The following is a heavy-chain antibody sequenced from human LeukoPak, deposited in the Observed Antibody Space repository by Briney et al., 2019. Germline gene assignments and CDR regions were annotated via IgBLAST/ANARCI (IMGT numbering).Heavy chain of an antibody. CDR2: IYYSGST. CDR1: GGSISSYY. D-gene: IGHD3-3*01. Sequence: SETLSLTCTVSGGSISSYYWSWIRQPPGKGLEWIGYIYYSGSTNYNPSLKSRVTISVDTSKNQFSLKLSSVTAADTAVYYCARGRYDFWSGSNDAFDIWGQGTMVTVSS. CDR3: ARGRYDFWSGSNDAFDI. V-gene: IGHV4-59*12. J-gene: IGHJ3*02.